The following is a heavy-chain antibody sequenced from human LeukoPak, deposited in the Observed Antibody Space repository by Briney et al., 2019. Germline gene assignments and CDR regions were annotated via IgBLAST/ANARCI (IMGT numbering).Heavy chain of an antibody. V-gene: IGHV3-7*01. D-gene: IGHD1-26*01. CDR2: INRDGSEK. J-gene: IGHJ4*02. CDR1: GFTFSTYW. CDR3: ASESGSYNY. Sequence: GGSLRLSCAASGFTFSTYWMSWVRQAPGKGLEWVANINRDGSEKYYVDSVKGRFTISRDNAKNSLYLQMNSLRAEDTAVYYCASESGSYNYWGQGTLVTVSS.